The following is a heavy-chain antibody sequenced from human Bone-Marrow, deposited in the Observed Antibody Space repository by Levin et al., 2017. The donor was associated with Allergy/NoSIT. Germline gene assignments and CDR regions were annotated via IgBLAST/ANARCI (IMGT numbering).Heavy chain of an antibody. D-gene: IGHD7-27*01. Sequence: LSLTCAGSGFTFSRYWMSWLRQAPGKGLEWLANIKEDGSAKYYVDSVKGRFTISRDNAKNSLYLQVNSLRAEDTAVYYCASAQNWGSSYWGQGTLVTVSS. CDR1: GFTFSRYW. CDR3: ASAQNWGSSY. V-gene: IGHV3-7*01. CDR2: IKEDGSAK. J-gene: IGHJ4*02.